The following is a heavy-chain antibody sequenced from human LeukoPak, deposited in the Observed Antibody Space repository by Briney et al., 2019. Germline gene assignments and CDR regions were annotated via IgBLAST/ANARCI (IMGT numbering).Heavy chain of an antibody. CDR1: GGSFSGYY. D-gene: IGHD5/OR15-5a*01. J-gene: IGHJ4*02. Sequence: SETLSLTCAVYGGSFSGYYWSWIRQPPGKGLEWIGEINHSGSTNYNPSLKSRVTISADTSKNQFSLKLSSVTAADTAVYYCAREGPLRPLDYWGQGTLVTVSS. V-gene: IGHV4-34*01. CDR2: INHSGST. CDR3: AREGPLRPLDY.